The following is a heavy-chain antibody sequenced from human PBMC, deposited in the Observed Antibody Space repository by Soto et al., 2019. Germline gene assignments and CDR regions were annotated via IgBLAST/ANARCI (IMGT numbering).Heavy chain of an antibody. CDR2: IKQDGSEK. V-gene: IGHV3-7*01. CDR3: ATGYSGYGSYYYDSSGYSN. CDR1: GFTFSSYW. D-gene: IGHD3-22*01. J-gene: IGHJ4*02. Sequence: EVQLVESGGGLVQPGGSLRLSCAASGFTFSSYWMSWVRQAPGKGLEWVANIKQDGSEKYYVDSVKGRFTISRDNAKNSLYLQMNSLRAEDTAVYYCATGYSGYGSYYYDSSGYSNWGQGTLVTVSS.